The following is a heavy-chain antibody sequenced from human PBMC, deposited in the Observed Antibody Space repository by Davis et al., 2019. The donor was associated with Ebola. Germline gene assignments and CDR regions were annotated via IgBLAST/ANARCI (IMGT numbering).Heavy chain of an antibody. Sequence: GGSLRLSCAASGFTVSSNYMSWVRQAPGKGLEWVSVIYSGGSPYYADSVKGRFTISRPNSKNTLYLQMNSLRAEDTALYYCAKPRRGYYYGMDVWGQGTTVTVSS. D-gene: IGHD2-15*01. CDR2: IYSGGSP. CDR3: AKPRRGYYYGMDV. J-gene: IGHJ6*02. V-gene: IGHV3-53*01. CDR1: GFTVSSNY.